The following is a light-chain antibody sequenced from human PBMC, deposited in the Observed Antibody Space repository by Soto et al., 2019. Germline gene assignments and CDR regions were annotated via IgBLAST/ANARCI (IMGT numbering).Light chain of an antibody. Sequence: DIQMTQSPSTLSASVGDRVTITCRASQSIRSWLAWYQQKPGKAPKLLIYKASSLQSGVPSRFSGSGSETEFTLTTSSLAPDDFATYFCQQYNTYPWTFGQVTKVEIK. CDR2: KAS. J-gene: IGKJ1*01. CDR3: QQYNTYPWT. V-gene: IGKV1-5*03. CDR1: QSIRSW.